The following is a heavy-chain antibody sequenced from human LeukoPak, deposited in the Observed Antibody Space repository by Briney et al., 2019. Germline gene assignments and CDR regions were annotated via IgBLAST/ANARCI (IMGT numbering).Heavy chain of an antibody. Sequence: GGSLRLSCAASGFTFSSYSMNWVRQAPGKGLEWVSSISSSSSYIYYADSVKGRFTISRDIAKNSLYLQMNSLRAEDTAVYYCARGRSRRDYIVVVVAAATNWFDPWGQGTLVTVSS. CDR2: ISSSSSYI. D-gene: IGHD2-15*01. CDR3: ARGRSRRDYIVVVVAAATNWFDP. CDR1: GFTFSSYS. J-gene: IGHJ5*02. V-gene: IGHV3-21*01.